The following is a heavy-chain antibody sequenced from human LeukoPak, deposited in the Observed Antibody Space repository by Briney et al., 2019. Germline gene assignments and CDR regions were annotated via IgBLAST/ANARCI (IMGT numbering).Heavy chain of an antibody. CDR3: ARDAPRGGYSYGLDY. V-gene: IGHV3-21*01. CDR2: ISSSSSYI. CDR1: GFTFSSYS. J-gene: IGHJ4*02. Sequence: GGSLRLSCAASGFTFSSYSMNWVRQAPGKGLEWVSSISSSSSYIYYADSVKGRFTISRDNAKNSQYLQMNSLRAEDTAVYYCARDAPRGGYSYGLDYWGQGTLVTVSS. D-gene: IGHD5-18*01.